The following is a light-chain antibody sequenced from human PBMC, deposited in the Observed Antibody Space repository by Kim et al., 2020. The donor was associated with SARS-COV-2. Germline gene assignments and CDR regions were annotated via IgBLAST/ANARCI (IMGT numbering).Light chain of an antibody. Sequence: GQSVTISCMGTSSDVGAYNYVSWYQQHPGKAPKVVIYDVSQRPAGVPDRFSGFKSGNTASLTISGLQAEDEADYYCCSHAGSYTWVFGGGTKVTVL. CDR3: CSHAGSYTWV. J-gene: IGLJ3*02. CDR1: SSDVGAYNY. V-gene: IGLV2-11*03. CDR2: DVS.